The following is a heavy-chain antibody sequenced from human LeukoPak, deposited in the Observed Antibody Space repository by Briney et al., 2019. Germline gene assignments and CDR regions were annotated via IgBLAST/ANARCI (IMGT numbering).Heavy chain of an antibody. J-gene: IGHJ3*02. CDR1: GGSIGGGGYY. CDR3: ARDRNIVGDAFDI. Sequence: SETLSLTCTVSGGSIGGGGYYWSWIRQHPGKGLEWIGYIYYSGSTYYNPSLKSRVTISVDTSKNQFSLKLSSVTAADTAVYYCARDRNIVGDAFDIWGQGTMVNVSS. V-gene: IGHV4-31*03. D-gene: IGHD2-15*01. CDR2: IYYSGST.